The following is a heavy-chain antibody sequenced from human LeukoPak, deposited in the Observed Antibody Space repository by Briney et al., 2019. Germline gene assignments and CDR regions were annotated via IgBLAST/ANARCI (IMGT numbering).Heavy chain of an antibody. CDR3: AKAEDSSGYYYPDY. CDR1: GFTFSSYA. D-gene: IGHD3-22*01. J-gene: IGHJ4*02. V-gene: IGHV3-23*01. CDR2: ISGSGGST. Sequence: PGGSLRLSCAASGFTFSSYAMSWVRQAPGKGLEWVSAISGSGGSTYYADSVKGRFTISRDNSKNTLYLQMTSLRAEDTAVYYCAKAEDSSGYYYPDYWGQGTLVTVSS.